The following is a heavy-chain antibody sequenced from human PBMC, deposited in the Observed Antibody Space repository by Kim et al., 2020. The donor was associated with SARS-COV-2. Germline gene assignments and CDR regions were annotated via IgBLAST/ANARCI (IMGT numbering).Heavy chain of an antibody. V-gene: IGHV4-34*01. CDR2: INHSGST. Sequence: SETLSLTCAVYGGSFIGYCWSWIRQPPGKGLEWIGEINHSGSTNYNPSLKSRVTISVDTSKNQFSLKLSSVTAADTAVYYCARGRPTFYGMDVWGQGTTVTVSS. CDR1: GGSFIGYC. CDR3: ARGRPTFYGMDV. J-gene: IGHJ6*02.